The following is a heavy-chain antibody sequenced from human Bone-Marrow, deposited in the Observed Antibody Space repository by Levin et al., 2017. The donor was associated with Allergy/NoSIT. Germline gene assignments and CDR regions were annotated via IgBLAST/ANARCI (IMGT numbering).Heavy chain of an antibody. D-gene: IGHD2-15*01. Sequence: TGGSLRLSCAASGFTLYSYAIHWVRQAPGRGPEWVSGISGSGTATDYADSVKGRFTISRDNSKNTVYMEMNSLRVDDTALYYCARSKMRCSGGSCYSAFDSWGQGTQVTVSS. J-gene: IGHJ4*02. CDR2: ISGSGTAT. CDR3: ARSKMRCSGGSCYSAFDS. CDR1: GFTLYSYA. V-gene: IGHV3-23*01.